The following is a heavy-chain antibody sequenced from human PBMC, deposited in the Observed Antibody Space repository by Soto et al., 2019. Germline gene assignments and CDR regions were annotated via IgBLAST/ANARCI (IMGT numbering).Heavy chain of an antibody. Sequence: GGSLRLSCAASGFTFSSYAMSWVRQAPGKGLEWVSAISGSGGSTYYADSVKGRFTISRDNTKNTLYLQMNSLRAEVTAVYYCAKGVRLGSDEGSGSDDYNYMDVWGKGTSVTVSS. J-gene: IGHJ6*03. D-gene: IGHD3-10*01. CDR2: ISGSGGST. V-gene: IGHV3-23*01. CDR1: GFTFSSYA. CDR3: AKGVRLGSDEGSGSDDYNYMDV.